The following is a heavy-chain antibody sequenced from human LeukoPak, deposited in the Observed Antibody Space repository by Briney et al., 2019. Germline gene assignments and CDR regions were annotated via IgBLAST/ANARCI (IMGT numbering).Heavy chain of an antibody. V-gene: IGHV1-2*02. CDR1: GYTFTGDY. Sequence: ASVKVSCKASGYTFTGDYICWVRQAPGQGLEWMGWINPNSGGTNYAQKFQGRVAMTRDTSISTAYMELSRLRSDDTAVYYCARTTRASSWGQGTLVTVSS. CDR2: INPNSGGT. J-gene: IGHJ4*02. D-gene: IGHD4-11*01. CDR3: ARTTRASS.